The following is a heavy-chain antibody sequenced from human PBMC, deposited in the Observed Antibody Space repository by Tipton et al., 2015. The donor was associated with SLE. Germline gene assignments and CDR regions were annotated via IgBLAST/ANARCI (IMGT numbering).Heavy chain of an antibody. V-gene: IGHV4-61*09. CDR2: IYTSGST. CDR1: GGSISSGSYY. CDR3: ARGMRYCSGGSCYGCSFDV. Sequence: TLSLTCTVSGGSISSGSYYWSWIRQPAGKGLEWIGHIYTSGSTNYNPSLKSRVTISVDTSKNQFSLTLSSVTAADTAVYYCARGMRYCSGGSCYGCSFDVWGQGTMVTVSS. J-gene: IGHJ3*01. D-gene: IGHD2-15*01.